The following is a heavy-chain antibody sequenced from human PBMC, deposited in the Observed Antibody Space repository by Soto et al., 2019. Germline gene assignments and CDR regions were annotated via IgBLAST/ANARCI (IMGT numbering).Heavy chain of an antibody. Sequence: QVQLQESGPGLVKPSETLSLTCTVSGGSINTNYWTWIRQPPGKALEWIGQIHFSGSTNYNPSLMSRVAISVDTSTNRFSLTMTSVTASDTAVYYCARVGRAWYGVFDWGQGTLVTVSS. CDR3: ARVGRAWYGVFD. D-gene: IGHD6-19*01. V-gene: IGHV4-59*01. CDR2: IHFSGST. CDR1: GGSINTNY. J-gene: IGHJ4*02.